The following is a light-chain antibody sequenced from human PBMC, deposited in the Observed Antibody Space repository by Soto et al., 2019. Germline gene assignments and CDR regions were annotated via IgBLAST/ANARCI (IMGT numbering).Light chain of an antibody. J-gene: IGKJ3*01. V-gene: IGKV4-1*01. Sequence: DIVMTQSPDSLAVSLGERATINCKSSQSVLYRSNNKNYLAWFQQKPGQPPKLLIYWASTRESGVPDRFSGSGSGTDSTLTISSLQAEDVAVYYCQQYYGTPFTFGPGTKVDIK. CDR1: QSVLYRSNNKNY. CDR2: WAS. CDR3: QQYYGTPFT.